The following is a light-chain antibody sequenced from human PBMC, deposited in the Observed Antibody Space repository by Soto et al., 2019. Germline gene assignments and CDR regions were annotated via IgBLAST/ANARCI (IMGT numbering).Light chain of an antibody. CDR2: KAS. Sequence: EIQMTQSPSTLSASVGDRVTITCLASQSINNWLAWYQQKPGQAPKVLIYKASSLESGVPSRFSGSGSGTEFTLTISSLQPDDFATYYCQQYNTYSRTFGQGTKVDIK. J-gene: IGKJ1*01. CDR1: QSINNW. CDR3: QQYNTYSRT. V-gene: IGKV1-5*03.